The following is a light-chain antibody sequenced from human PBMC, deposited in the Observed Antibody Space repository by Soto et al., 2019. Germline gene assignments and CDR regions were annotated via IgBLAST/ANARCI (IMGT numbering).Light chain of an antibody. V-gene: IGLV2-11*01. CDR2: DVT. Sequence: QSALTQPRSVSGSPGQSVTISCTGTSSDVGGYNYVSWYQQHPGKAPKVIIYDVTKRPSGVPDRFSGSKSNNTASLTISGLQADDEADYYCCSYAGSNTLLFGGGTKLTVL. J-gene: IGLJ2*01. CDR1: SSDVGGYNY. CDR3: CSYAGSNTLL.